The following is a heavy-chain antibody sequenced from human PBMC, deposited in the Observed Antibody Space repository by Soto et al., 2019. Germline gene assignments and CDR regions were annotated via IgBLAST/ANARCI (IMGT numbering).Heavy chain of an antibody. CDR2: IYSGGTT. J-gene: IGHJ4*02. V-gene: IGHV3-53*01. Sequence: GGSLRFSCAASGFNVNSDYMNWVRQTPGKGLEWVASIYSGGTTYYADSVRGRFTISSDKSKNTLYFQLSSLRIEDTAVYYCTRDGRGLGRLSLFEYWGQGVLVTVSS. CDR3: TRDGRGLGRLSLFEY. D-gene: IGHD2-21*02. CDR1: GFNVNSDY.